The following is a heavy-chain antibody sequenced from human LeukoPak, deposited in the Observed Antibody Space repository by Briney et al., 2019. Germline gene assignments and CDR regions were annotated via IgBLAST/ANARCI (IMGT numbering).Heavy chain of an antibody. V-gene: IGHV1-2*02. D-gene: IGHD6-19*01. J-gene: IGHJ4*02. CDR3: ASLVTVPESKAVAVDY. CDR1: GYTFTGYY. Sequence: ASVKVSCKASGYTFTGYYMHWVRQAPGQGLEWMGWINPNSGGTNYAQTFQGRVTMTRDTSISTAYMELSRLRSDDTAVYYCASLVTVPESKAVAVDYWGQGTLVTVSS. CDR2: INPNSGGT.